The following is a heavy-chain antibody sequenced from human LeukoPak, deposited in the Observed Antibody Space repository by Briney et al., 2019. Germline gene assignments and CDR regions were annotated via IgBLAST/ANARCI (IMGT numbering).Heavy chain of an antibody. CDR1: GYSISSGYY. V-gene: IGHV4-38-2*02. D-gene: IGHD2-8*01. Sequence: KLSETLSFTCTVSGYSISSGYYWGWIRQPPGKGLEWIGSIYQSGSTYYRPSLKSRVTISVDTSKNHFSLNLSSVTAANTAVYYCTTGPNCTNGVCYCHNWFDPWGQGTLVTVSS. CDR3: TTGPNCTNGVCYCHNWFDP. CDR2: IYQSGST. J-gene: IGHJ5*02.